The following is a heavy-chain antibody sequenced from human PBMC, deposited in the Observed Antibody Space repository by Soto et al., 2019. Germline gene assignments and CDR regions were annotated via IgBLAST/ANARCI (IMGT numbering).Heavy chain of an antibody. D-gene: IGHD6-19*01. CDR3: ARSGYSSGWYHWYFDF. Sequence: QVHLVQSGAEVKNPGASVKLYCKASGYTFSHYGIHWVRQALGQRLEWMGWINAGNGNTKYSGKFQGRVTMTRDTSASTAYMELSSLRSEDTAVYFCARSGYSSGWYHWYFDFWGRGTLVTVSS. CDR2: INAGNGNT. J-gene: IGHJ2*01. V-gene: IGHV1-3*01. CDR1: GYTFSHYG.